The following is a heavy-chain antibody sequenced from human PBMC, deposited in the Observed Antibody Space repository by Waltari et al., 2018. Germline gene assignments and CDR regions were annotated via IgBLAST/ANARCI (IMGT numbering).Heavy chain of an antibody. V-gene: IGHV3-23*01. Sequence: EVQLLESGGGLVQPGGSLRISCEGSGLDFNDYAMSWVRQAPGKGVEWVSAISGSGRRTYYADSVKGRFTISRDISKNTLYLEMSSLRAEDTAMYYCAKGNARFSSTWYFDSWGQGTLITVSS. CDR3: AKGNARFSSTWYFDS. D-gene: IGHD6-13*01. CDR1: GLDFNDYA. CDR2: ISGSGRRT. J-gene: IGHJ4*02.